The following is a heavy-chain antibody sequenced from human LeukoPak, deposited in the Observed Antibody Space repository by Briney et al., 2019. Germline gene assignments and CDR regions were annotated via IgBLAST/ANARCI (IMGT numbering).Heavy chain of an antibody. J-gene: IGHJ4*02. CDR1: GFNFSSYW. CDR3: AKVHYYYDSSGQSSGLDY. Sequence: GGSLRLSCAASGFNFSSYWMSWVRQAPGKGLEWVANIRQDGSEKYYLDSVKGRFTISRDNAKDSVHLQMNSLRAEDTAVYYCAKVHYYYDSSGQSSGLDYWGQGTLVTVSS. V-gene: IGHV3-7*03. CDR2: IRQDGSEK. D-gene: IGHD3-22*01.